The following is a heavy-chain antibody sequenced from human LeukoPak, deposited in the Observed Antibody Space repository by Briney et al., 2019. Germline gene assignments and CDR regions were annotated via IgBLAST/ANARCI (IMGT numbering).Heavy chain of an antibody. CDR1: GFTLSSYW. D-gene: IGHD6-6*01. J-gene: IGHJ4*02. CDR3: ARIGYSSSSFDY. V-gene: IGHV3-7*01. CDR2: IKQDGSTK. Sequence: GGSLRLSCAASGFTLSSYWMSWVRQAPGKGLEWVANIKQDGSTKYYVDSVKGRFTISRDNAKNSLYLQMNSLRAEDTAVYYCARIGYSSSSFDYWGQGTLVTVSS.